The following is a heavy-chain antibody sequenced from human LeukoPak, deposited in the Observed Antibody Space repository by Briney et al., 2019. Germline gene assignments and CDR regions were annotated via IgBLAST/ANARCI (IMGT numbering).Heavy chain of an antibody. Sequence: QPGGSLRLSCAASGLTFSRHAVSWVRQAPGKGLEWVSSISGSGGSTYYADSVKGRFTISRDNAKNTLYLQMNSLRAEDTAVYYCAKDYGDLKEDFWGQGTLVTVSS. CDR2: ISGSGGST. V-gene: IGHV3-23*01. D-gene: IGHD4-17*01. J-gene: IGHJ4*02. CDR3: AKDYGDLKEDF. CDR1: GLTFSRHA.